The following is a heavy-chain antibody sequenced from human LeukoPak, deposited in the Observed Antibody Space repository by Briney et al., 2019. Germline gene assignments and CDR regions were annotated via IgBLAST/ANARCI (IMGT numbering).Heavy chain of an antibody. CDR2: IYYSGST. Sequence: SETLSLTCTVSGGSISSYYWSWIRQPPWKGLEWIGYIYYSGSTNYNPSLKSRVTISVDTSKNQFSLKLSSVTAADTAVYYCASSGYSSSWYPPVRAFDIWGQGTMVTVSS. J-gene: IGHJ3*02. CDR3: ASSGYSSSWYPPVRAFDI. V-gene: IGHV4-59*01. CDR1: GGSISSYY. D-gene: IGHD6-13*01.